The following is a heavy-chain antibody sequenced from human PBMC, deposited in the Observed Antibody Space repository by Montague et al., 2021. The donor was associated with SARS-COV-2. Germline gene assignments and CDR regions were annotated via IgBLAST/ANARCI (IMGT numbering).Heavy chain of an antibody. CDR3: ARSLISASGTGSNLDS. J-gene: IGHJ4*02. CDR2: IHYSGT. V-gene: IGHV4-39*07. CDR1: GGSISDSNYL. Sequence: SESLSLTYTVSGGSISDSNYLWGWIRQPPGKGLEWIGDIHYSGTYYNPSLRSRVTMSRDLSENQFSLRLRSVTAADTALYYCARSLISASGTGSNLDSWGQGTLVAVSS. D-gene: IGHD6-13*01.